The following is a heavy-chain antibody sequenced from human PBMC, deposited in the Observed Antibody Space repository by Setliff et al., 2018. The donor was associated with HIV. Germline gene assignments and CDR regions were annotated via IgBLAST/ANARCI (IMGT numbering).Heavy chain of an antibody. Sequence: GGSLRLSCAASGFTFSDYYMSWIRQAPGKGLEWVSYISSSGSTIYYADSVKGRFTISRDNAKNSSYLHMNNLRVEDTAVYYCVKALSGPPSDCSSPNCYICKWFDPWGQGTLVTVSS. CDR2: ISSSGSTI. V-gene: IGHV3-11*01. D-gene: IGHD2-2*01. J-gene: IGHJ5*02. CDR3: VKALSGPPSDCSSPNCYICKWFDP. CDR1: GFTFSDYY.